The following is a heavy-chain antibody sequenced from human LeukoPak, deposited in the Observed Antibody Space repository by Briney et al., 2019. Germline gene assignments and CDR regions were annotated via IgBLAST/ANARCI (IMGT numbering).Heavy chain of an antibody. CDR3: AKDWASDYSGYYFDY. CDR1: GFTFKDYA. Sequence: GGSLRLSCAASGFTFKDYAMMWVRQAPGRGLEWVSAIRASGGLRFYADSVKGRFTISRDNSKNTLYLQMNSLRAEDTAVYYCAKDWASDYSGYYFDYWGQGTLVTASS. CDR2: IRASGGLR. V-gene: IGHV3-23*01. J-gene: IGHJ4*02. D-gene: IGHD4/OR15-4a*01.